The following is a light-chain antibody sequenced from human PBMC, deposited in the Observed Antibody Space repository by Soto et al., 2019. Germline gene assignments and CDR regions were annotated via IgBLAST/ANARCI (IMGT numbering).Light chain of an antibody. V-gene: IGKV1-39*01. J-gene: IGKJ2*03. CDR2: AAS. CDR3: QQSYSTLR. Sequence: DIQMTQSPSSLSASVGDRVTITCRASQSISSYLNWYQQKPGKAPKLLIYAASSLQSGVPSRFSGSGSGTDFTLTISSLQPEDFATYSCQQSYSTLRFGKGTK. CDR1: QSISSY.